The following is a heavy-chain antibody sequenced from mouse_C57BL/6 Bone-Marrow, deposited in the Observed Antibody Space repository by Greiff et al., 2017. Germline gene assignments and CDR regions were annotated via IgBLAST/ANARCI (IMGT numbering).Heavy chain of an antibody. CDR3: ARRIGYEGCAY. Sequence: QVQLQQPGAELVRPGSSVKLSCKASGYTFTSYWMHWVQQRPIQGLEWIGNIDPSDSETPYNQKFKDKATLTVDKSSSTAYMQLSSLTSEDSAVYYCARRIGYEGCAYWGQGTLVTVSA. CDR1: GYTFTSYW. J-gene: IGHJ3*01. V-gene: IGHV1-52*01. CDR2: IDPSDSET. D-gene: IGHD2-2*01.